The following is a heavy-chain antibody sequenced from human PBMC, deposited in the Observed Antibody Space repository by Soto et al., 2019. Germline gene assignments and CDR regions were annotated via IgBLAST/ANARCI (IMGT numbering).Heavy chain of an antibody. V-gene: IGHV5-51*01. CDR2: IYPGDSDT. CDR3: ARFGSAWPGRRKYYYYYYGMDV. J-gene: IGHJ6*02. D-gene: IGHD3-10*01. CDR1: GYSFTSYW. Sequence: PGESLKISGKGSGYSFTSYWIGWVRQMPGKGLEWMGIIYPGDSDTRYSPSFQGQVTISADKSISTAYLQWSSLKASDTAMYYCARFGSAWPGRRKYYYYYYGMDVWGQGTTVTVSS.